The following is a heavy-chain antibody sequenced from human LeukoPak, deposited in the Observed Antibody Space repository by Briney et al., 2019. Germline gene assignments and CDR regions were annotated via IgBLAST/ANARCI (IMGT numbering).Heavy chain of an antibody. CDR2: IYTSGGT. J-gene: IGHJ4*02. CDR3: ARGPPPDFDY. V-gene: IGHV4-4*07. CDR1: GGSISNYY. Sequence: PSETLSLTCTVSGGSISNYYWSWIRQPAGKGLEWIGRIYTSGGTDYNPSLRSRVTMSVDTSKNQFSLRLTSVTAADTAVYYCARGPPPDFDYWGQGTLVTVSS.